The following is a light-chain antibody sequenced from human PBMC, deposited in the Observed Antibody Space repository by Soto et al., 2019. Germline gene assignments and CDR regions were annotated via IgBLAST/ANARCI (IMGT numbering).Light chain of an antibody. J-gene: IGLJ2*01. Sequence: QSVLTQPASVSGSPGQSITISCTGTTSDVGGYNYVSWYQQHPGKAPKLIIYGVSNRPSGISYRFSGSKSGNTASLTIYGLQAEDEADYYCSSYTSSSLEVFGGGTKLTVL. CDR3: SSYTSSSLEV. V-gene: IGLV2-14*01. CDR1: TSDVGGYNY. CDR2: GVS.